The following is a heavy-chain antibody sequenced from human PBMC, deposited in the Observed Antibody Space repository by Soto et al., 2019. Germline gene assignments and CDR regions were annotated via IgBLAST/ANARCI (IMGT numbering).Heavy chain of an antibody. CDR1: GFTFTXXX. Sequence: GSLRLSCAASGFTFTXXXXXWVRQAPGKGLEWVSSISSTTHYIYYADSMRGRFTISRDNAKNAVYLEMNSLRAEDTAVYYCARESRSITTNFDYWGQGTXVTVSS. CDR3: ARESRSITTNFDY. J-gene: IGHJ4*02. D-gene: IGHD3-3*02. V-gene: IGHV3-21*06. CDR2: ISSTTHYI.